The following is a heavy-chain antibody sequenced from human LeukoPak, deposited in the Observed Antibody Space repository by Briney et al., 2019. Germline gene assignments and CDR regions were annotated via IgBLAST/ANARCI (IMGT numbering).Heavy chain of an antibody. CDR2: INHSGST. Sequence: SETLSLTCAVYGGSFSGYYWSWIRQPPGKGLEWIGEINHSGSTNYNPSLKSRVTISVDTSKNQFSLKLSSVTAADTAVYYCASFGTTREAWFDPWGQGTLVTVSS. CDR3: ASFGTTREAWFDP. CDR1: GGSFSGYY. J-gene: IGHJ5*02. V-gene: IGHV4-34*01. D-gene: IGHD3/OR15-3a*01.